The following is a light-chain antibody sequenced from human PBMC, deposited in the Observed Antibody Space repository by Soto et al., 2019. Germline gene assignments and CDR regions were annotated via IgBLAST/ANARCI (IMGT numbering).Light chain of an antibody. CDR2: EVS. J-gene: IGLJ2*01. Sequence: QSVLTQPASVSGSPGQSITISCTGTSSDVGGYNYVSWYQQHPGKVPKLMIYEVSNRPSGVSNRFSGSKSGNTASLTISWLQAEDEADYYCSSFTAYNTVVFGGGTKVTV. CDR3: SSFTAYNTVV. V-gene: IGLV2-14*01. CDR1: SSDVGGYNY.